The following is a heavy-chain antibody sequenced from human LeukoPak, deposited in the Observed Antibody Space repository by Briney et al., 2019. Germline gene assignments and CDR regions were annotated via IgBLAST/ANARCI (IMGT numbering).Heavy chain of an antibody. J-gene: IGHJ1*01. CDR1: GYALTELS. V-gene: IGHV1-24*01. Sequence: ASVKVSCKVSGYALTELSIHWMRQAPGKGLEWMGGFDHEDAERIYAQRLQGRVTMTEYLSTDTAYMELSSLRSEDTAVYYCATDKRQYNILTAYFKAEYFQYWGQGTLVTVSA. D-gene: IGHD3-9*01. CDR2: FDHEDAER. CDR3: ATDKRQYNILTAYFKAEYFQY.